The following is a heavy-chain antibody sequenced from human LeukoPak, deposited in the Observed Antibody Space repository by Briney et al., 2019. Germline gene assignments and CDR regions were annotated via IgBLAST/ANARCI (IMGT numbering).Heavy chain of an antibody. J-gene: IGHJ6*03. CDR2: IFYSGST. D-gene: IGHD1/OR15-1a*01. CDR1: GGSISTSNYY. CDR3: ARYGLEQRYYYYYMDV. Sequence: PSETLSLTCTVSGGSISTSNYYWGWIRQPPGKGLEWIGNIFYSGSTYYSPSLRSRVTISLDTSRNQFSLKLNSVTAADTAVYYCARYGLEQRYYYYYMDVWGKGTTVTISS. V-gene: IGHV4-39*07.